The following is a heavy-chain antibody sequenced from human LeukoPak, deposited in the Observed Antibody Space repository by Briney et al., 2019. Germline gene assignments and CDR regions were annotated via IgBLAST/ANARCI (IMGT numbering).Heavy chain of an antibody. CDR1: GGSISSGSYY. Sequence: KPSQTLSLTCTVSGGSISSGSYYWSWIRQPAGKGLEWIGRIYTSGSTNYNPSLKSRVTISVDTSKNQFSLKLSSVTAADTAVYYCARAVLRSSPAGDWFDPWGQGTLVTVSS. D-gene: IGHD6-13*01. CDR3: ARAVLRSSPAGDWFDP. V-gene: IGHV4-61*02. J-gene: IGHJ5*02. CDR2: IYTSGST.